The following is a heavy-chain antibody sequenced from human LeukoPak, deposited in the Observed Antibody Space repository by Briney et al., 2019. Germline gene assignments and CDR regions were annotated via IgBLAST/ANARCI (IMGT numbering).Heavy chain of an antibody. CDR1: GLTFKNYS. J-gene: IGHJ4*02. CDR2: ISSSSSSI. CDR3: ARENYADLFDY. V-gene: IGHV3-48*01. D-gene: IGHD3-16*01. Sequence: PGGSLRLSCAASGLTFKNYSMHWVRQAPGKGLECISYISSSSSSIYSADSVQGRFTVSRDNAKNSLFLQMNSLRAEDTAVYYCARENYADLFDYWGQGTLVTVSS.